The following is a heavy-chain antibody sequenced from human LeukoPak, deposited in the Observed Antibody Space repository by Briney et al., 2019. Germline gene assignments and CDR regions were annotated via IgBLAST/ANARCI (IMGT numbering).Heavy chain of an antibody. D-gene: IGHD1-26*01. CDR3: ARDLIVGPFDY. CDR1: GGSISSGDYY. Sequence: PSETLSLTCTVSGGSISSGDYYWSWIRQPPGKGLEWIGYIYYSGSTYYNPSLKSRVTISVDTSKNQFSLKLISVTDADTALYYCARDLIVGPFDYWGQGTLVTVSS. J-gene: IGHJ4*02. CDR2: IYYSGST. V-gene: IGHV4-30-4*01.